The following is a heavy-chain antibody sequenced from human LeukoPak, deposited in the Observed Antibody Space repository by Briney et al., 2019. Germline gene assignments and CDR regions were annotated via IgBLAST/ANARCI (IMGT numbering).Heavy chain of an antibody. D-gene: IGHD3-22*01. J-gene: IGHJ4*02. CDR1: GFTLSSHW. CDR2: INRDGSST. V-gene: IGHV3-74*01. Sequence: PGGSLRLSCAASGFTLSSHWMYWVRQVPGKGLVWVSVINRDGSSTSYADFEKGRFTISRDNAKNSLYLQMNSLRDEDTAVYYCARVFHYYDSRTDYWGQGTLVTVSS. CDR3: ARVFHYYDSRTDY.